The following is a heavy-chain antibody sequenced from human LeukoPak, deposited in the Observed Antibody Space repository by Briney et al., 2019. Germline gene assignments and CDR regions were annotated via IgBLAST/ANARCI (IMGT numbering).Heavy chain of an antibody. CDR3: ASYGSGSYYTFDP. Sequence: ASVKVSCKASGGTFSSYAISWVRQAPGQGLEWMGGIIPIFGTANYAQKFQGRVTITADESTSTAYMELSSLRSEDTAVYYCASYGSGSYYTFDPWGQGTLVTVSS. CDR2: IIPIFGTA. D-gene: IGHD3-10*01. CDR1: GGTFSSYA. J-gene: IGHJ5*02. V-gene: IGHV1-69*13.